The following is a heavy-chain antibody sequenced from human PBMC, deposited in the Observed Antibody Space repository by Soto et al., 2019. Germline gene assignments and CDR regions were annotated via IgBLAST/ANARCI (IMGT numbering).Heavy chain of an antibody. CDR3: SSTYDRSPSGFDY. Sequence: SQTLSLTCAISGDSVSSNSAAWNWIRQSPSRGLEWLGRTYYGSKWYNDYAVSVKSRITINPDTSKNQFSLQLNSVTPEDTAVYYCSSTYDRSPSGFDYWGQGTLVTVSS. D-gene: IGHD5-12*01. CDR2: TYYGSKWYN. J-gene: IGHJ4*02. CDR1: GDSVSSNSAA. V-gene: IGHV6-1*01.